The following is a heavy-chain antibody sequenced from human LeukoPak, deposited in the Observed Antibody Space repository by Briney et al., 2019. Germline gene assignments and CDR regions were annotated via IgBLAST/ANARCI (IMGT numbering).Heavy chain of an antibody. V-gene: IGHV3-23*01. Sequence: GGSLRLSCAASGFTFSRYGMSWVRQSPGKGLEWVSAIVASGASTYHADSVKGRFTISRDNSKNTLYLQMSTLRAADTAVYYCAKELTTERTPGVDSWGQGTLVTVSS. CDR1: GFTFSRYG. CDR2: IVASGAST. CDR3: AKELTTERTPGVDS. D-gene: IGHD4-17*01. J-gene: IGHJ4*02.